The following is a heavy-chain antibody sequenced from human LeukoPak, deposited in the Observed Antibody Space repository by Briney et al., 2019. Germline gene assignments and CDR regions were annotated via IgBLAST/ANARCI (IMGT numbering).Heavy chain of an antibody. Sequence: SETLSLTCTVSGGSISSSSYYWGRIRQPPGKGLEWIGSIYYSGSTYYNPSLKSRVTISVDTSKNQFSLKLSSVTAADTAVYYCAGEGSSYDFWSGYTAYWGQGTLVTVSS. D-gene: IGHD3-3*01. CDR1: GGSISSSSYY. V-gene: IGHV4-39*02. CDR3: AGEGSSYDFWSGYTAY. CDR2: IYYSGST. J-gene: IGHJ4*02.